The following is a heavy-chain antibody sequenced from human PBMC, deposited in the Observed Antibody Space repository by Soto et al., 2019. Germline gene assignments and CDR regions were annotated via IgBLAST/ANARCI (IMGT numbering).Heavy chain of an antibody. Sequence: GGSLRLSCAASGFTFSSYSMNWVRQAPGKGLEWVSSISSSSSYIYYAGSGKGRFTISRDNAKNSLYLQMNSLRAEDTAVYYCARAGATVNYYYYYYMDVWGKGTTVTVSS. V-gene: IGHV3-21*01. D-gene: IGHD4-17*01. J-gene: IGHJ6*03. CDR2: ISSSSSYI. CDR3: ARAGATVNYYYYYYMDV. CDR1: GFTFSSYS.